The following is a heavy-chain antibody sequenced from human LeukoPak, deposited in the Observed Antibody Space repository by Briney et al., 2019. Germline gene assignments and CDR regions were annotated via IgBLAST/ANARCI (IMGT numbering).Heavy chain of an antibody. Sequence: GGSLRLSCAASGLTVSSNYMSWVRQAPGKGLEWVSVIYSGGSTYYADSVKGRFTISRDNSKNTLYLQMNSLRAEDTAVYYCAKHGSGSYGLNFDYWGQGTLVTVSS. J-gene: IGHJ4*02. D-gene: IGHD3-10*01. V-gene: IGHV3-66*01. CDR2: IYSGGST. CDR3: AKHGSGSYGLNFDY. CDR1: GLTVSSNY.